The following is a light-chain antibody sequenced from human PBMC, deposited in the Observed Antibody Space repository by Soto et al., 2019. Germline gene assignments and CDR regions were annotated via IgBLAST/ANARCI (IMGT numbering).Light chain of an antibody. V-gene: IGLV1-40*01. J-gene: IGLJ2*01. CDR2: GNS. CDR1: SSNIGAGYD. Sequence: QLVLTQPPSVSGAPGQRVTISCTGSSSNIGAGYDVHWYQQLPGTAPKLLIYGNSNRPSGVPDRFSSSKSGTSASLAITGLQAEDEADYYSQSYDSSLRKVVFGGGTKLTVL. CDR3: QSYDSSLRKVV.